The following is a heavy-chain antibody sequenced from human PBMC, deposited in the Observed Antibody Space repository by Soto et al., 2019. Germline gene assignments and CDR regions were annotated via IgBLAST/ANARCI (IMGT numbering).Heavy chain of an antibody. Sequence: QITLKESGPTLVKPTQTLTLTCTFSGFSLSTSGVGVGWIRQPPGKALEWLALIYWDDDKRYSPSLKSRLTIPKDTSKNQVVLTMTNMDPVDTATYYCAHRPGLPPGNWFDPWGQGTLVTVSS. CDR2: IYWDDDK. CDR1: GFSLSTSGVG. V-gene: IGHV2-5*02. CDR3: AHRPGLPPGNWFDP. J-gene: IGHJ5*02.